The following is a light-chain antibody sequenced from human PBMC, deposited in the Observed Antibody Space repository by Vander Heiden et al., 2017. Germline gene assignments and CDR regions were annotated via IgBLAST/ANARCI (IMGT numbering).Light chain of an antibody. V-gene: IGLV2-11*01. J-gene: IGLJ2*01. Sequence: QPALTQPRSVSGSPGQSVTISCTGTSSDVGGYNYVSWYQQHPGKAPNVMIYDVTQRSSEVPDRFSCSKSGNTASLTISGLQAADEANYYCCSYAGSLVVFGGGTKLTVL. CDR2: DVT. CDR1: SSDVGGYNY. CDR3: CSYAGSLVV.